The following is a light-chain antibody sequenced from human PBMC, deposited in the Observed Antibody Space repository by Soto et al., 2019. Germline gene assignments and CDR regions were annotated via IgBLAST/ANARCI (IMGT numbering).Light chain of an antibody. CDR2: GAS. V-gene: IGKV1-5*01. Sequence: DIQLTQSPSTLSASVGDRVTITCRASQSISSRLAWYQLKPGKAPKLLISGASSLERGVPSTFSGSGSGTEFTLTITTLQPDDFATYYCQQYTGYPRTFGQGTKVDIK. CDR3: QQYTGYPRT. J-gene: IGKJ1*01. CDR1: QSISSR.